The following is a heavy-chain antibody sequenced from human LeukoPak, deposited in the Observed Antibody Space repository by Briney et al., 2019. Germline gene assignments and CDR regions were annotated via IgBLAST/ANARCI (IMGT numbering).Heavy chain of an antibody. CDR2: ISYDGCNK. V-gene: IGHV3-30*18. CDR3: AKEHYYDSSGYYYVQYFQH. Sequence: PRRSLRLSCAASGFTFSSYGMHWVRQAPGKGLEWVAVISYDGCNKYYADSVKGRFTISRDNSKNTLYLQMNSLRAEDTAVYYCAKEHYYDSSGYYYVQYFQHWGQGTLVTVSS. D-gene: IGHD3-22*01. CDR1: GFTFSSYG. J-gene: IGHJ1*01.